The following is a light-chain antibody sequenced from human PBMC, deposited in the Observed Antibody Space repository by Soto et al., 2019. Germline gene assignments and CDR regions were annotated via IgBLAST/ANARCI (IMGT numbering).Light chain of an antibody. Sequence: VVTQSPDSLSGAPGQRVTISCTGSTSNLGAGYDVQWYQQLPGTAPKLLIYGNNNRPSGVPDRFSGSKSGTSASLAIAGLQAEDEADYYCQSYDSSLSGYVFGTGTKATVL. CDR1: TSNLGAGYD. V-gene: IGLV1-40*01. CDR3: QSYDSSLSGYV. CDR2: GNN. J-gene: IGLJ1*01.